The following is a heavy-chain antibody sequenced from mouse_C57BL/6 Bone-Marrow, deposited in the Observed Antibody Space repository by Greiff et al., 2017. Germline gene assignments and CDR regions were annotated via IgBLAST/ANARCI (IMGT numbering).Heavy chain of an antibody. V-gene: IGHV5-9-1*02. D-gene: IGHD1-1*01. CDR2: ISSGGDYI. CDR3: TRERAYGSSLYFDY. Sequence: EVQLVESGEGLVKPGGSLKLSCAASGFTFSSYAMSWVRQTPEKRLEWVAYISSGGDYIYYADTVKGRFTISRDNARNTLYLQMSSLKSEDTAMYYCTRERAYGSSLYFDYWGQGTTLTVSS. J-gene: IGHJ2*01. CDR1: GFTFSSYA.